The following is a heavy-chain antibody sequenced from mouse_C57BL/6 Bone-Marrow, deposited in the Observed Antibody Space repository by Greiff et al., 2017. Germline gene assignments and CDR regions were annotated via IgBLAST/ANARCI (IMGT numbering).Heavy chain of an antibody. CDR2: INPYNGGT. Sequence: VHVKQSGPVLVKPGASVKMSCKASGYTFTDYYMNWVKQSHGKSLEWIGVINPYNGGTSYNQKFKGKATLTVDTSSSTAYMELNSLTSEDSAVYYCARDGYPWYFDVWGTGTTVTVSS. CDR1: GYTFTDYY. D-gene: IGHD2-3*01. J-gene: IGHJ1*03. CDR3: ARDGYPWYFDV. V-gene: IGHV1-19*01.